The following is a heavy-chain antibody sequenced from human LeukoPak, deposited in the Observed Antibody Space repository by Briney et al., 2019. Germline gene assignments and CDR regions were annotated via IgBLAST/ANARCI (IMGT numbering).Heavy chain of an antibody. CDR2: IFHSGST. CDR1: GGSISSSNW. J-gene: IGHJ4*02. V-gene: IGHV4-4*02. Sequence: SETLSLTCAVSGGSISSSNWWSWVRQPPGKGLEWIGGIFHSGSTNYNPSLRSRVTISVDKSKNQFSLKLTSVTAADTAVYYCARSSSSWIFDYWGQGTLVTVSS. D-gene: IGHD6-13*01. CDR3: ARSSSSWIFDY.